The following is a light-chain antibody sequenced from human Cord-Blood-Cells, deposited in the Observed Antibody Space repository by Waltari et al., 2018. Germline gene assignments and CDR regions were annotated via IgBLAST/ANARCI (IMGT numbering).Light chain of an antibody. CDR2: DAS. CDR3: QQYDNLPT. Sequence: DIQMTQSPSSLSASVGDRVTITCQASQDISNYLNWYQQKPGKAPKLLIYDASNLETGVPSRFSGSGSGTEFTFTISILQPEDIATYYCQQYDNLPTFGQGTKLEIK. J-gene: IGKJ2*01. CDR1: QDISNY. V-gene: IGKV1-33*01.